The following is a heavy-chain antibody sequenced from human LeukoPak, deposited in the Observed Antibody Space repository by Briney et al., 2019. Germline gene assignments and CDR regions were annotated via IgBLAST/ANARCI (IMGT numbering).Heavy chain of an antibody. CDR3: ARVQSGSYYYYYYYYGMDV. J-gene: IGHJ6*02. D-gene: IGHD1-26*01. Sequence: GGSLRLSCAASGFTFSSYWMSWVRQAPGKGLEWVANIKQDGSEKYYVDSVKGRFTISRDNAKNLLYLQMNSLRAEDTAVYYCARVQSGSYYYYYYYYGMDVWGQGTTVTVSS. CDR1: GFTFSSYW. V-gene: IGHV3-7*01. CDR2: IKQDGSEK.